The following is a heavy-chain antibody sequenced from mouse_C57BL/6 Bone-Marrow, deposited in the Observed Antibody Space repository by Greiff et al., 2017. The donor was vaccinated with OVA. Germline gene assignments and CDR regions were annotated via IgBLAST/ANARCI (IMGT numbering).Heavy chain of an antibody. CDR2: INPNNGGT. Sequence: EVQLQQSGPELVKPGASVKIPCKASGYTFTDYNMDWVKQSHGKSLEWIGDINPNNGGTIYNQKFKGKATLTVDKSSSTAYMELRSLTSEDTAVYYCARRYYDYDPSFAYWGQGTLVTVSA. D-gene: IGHD2-4*01. J-gene: IGHJ3*01. CDR3: ARRYYDYDPSFAY. V-gene: IGHV1-18*01. CDR1: GYTFTDYN.